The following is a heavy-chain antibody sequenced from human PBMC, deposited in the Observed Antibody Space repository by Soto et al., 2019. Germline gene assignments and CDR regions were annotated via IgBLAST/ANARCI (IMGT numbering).Heavy chain of an antibody. CDR3: ARRYGASFDY. D-gene: IGHD4-17*01. CDR1: GASVSHYY. J-gene: IGHJ4*02. V-gene: IGHV4-59*02. CDR2: IYYSGST. Sequence: SSETLSLTCTVSGASVSHYYWNWIRQPPGKGLEWIGYIYYSGSTNYNPSLRSRVTISLDTSKNQLSLKLTSVTAADTAVYYCARRYGASFDYWGQGTLVTVSS.